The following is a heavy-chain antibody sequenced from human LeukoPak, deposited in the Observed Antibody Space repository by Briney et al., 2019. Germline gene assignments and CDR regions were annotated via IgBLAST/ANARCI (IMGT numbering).Heavy chain of an antibody. J-gene: IGHJ3*01. Sequence: PGGSLRLSCAASGFTFSSSVMTWVRQATGKGLEWVSTISGSGGTTYYADSVKGRFTISRDNSKNTLYLEMDSLRADDTAVYSCPKDPLSVVANAFHFWGQGTMVTVSS. CDR2: ISGSGGTT. V-gene: IGHV3-23*01. D-gene: IGHD5-12*01. CDR3: PKDPLSVVANAFHF. CDR1: GFTFSSSV.